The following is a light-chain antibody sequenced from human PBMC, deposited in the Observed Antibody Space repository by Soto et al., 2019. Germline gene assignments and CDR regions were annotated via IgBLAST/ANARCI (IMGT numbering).Light chain of an antibody. CDR1: QSVSSNY. CDR2: DAS. CDR3: HQYGSSPWT. Sequence: EIVLTQSPATLSLSPGERAALSCGASQSVSSNYLAWYQQKPGLAPRLLIYDASRWAAGIPDRFSGSGSGAAFILSISRLEPEDFAGYYCHQYGSSPWTFGQGTRVEFK. J-gene: IGKJ1*01. V-gene: IGKV3D-20*01.